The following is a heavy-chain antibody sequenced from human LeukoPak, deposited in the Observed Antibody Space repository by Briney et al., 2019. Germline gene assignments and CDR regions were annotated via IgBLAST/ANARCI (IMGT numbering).Heavy chain of an antibody. CDR2: IYYGGST. D-gene: IGHD3-16*01. J-gene: IGHJ6*03. Sequence: PSETLSLTCTVSGGSIGSYYWSWIRQPPGKGLECIGYIYYGGSTNYNPSLRSRVTISVDTSKNRFSLKLSSVTAADTAMYYCAREKIGTGTVLGKDYYYMDVWGKGTTVTVSS. CDR3: AREKIGTGTVLGKDYYYMDV. V-gene: IGHV4-59*12. CDR1: GGSIGSYY.